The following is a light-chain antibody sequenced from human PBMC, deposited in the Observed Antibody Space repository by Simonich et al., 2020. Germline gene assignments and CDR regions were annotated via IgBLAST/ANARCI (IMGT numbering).Light chain of an antibody. CDR2: AAS. V-gene: IGKV1-39*01. J-gene: IGKJ4*01. CDR3: QQSYSTPLT. Sequence: DIQMTQSPSSLSASVGDRVTITCRTSQSIRSYLNWYQQKPGKAPKLLIYAASSLQSGGPSRFMGSGSGTDFTLTISSLQPEDFVTYYCQQSYSTPLTVGGGTKVEIK. CDR1: QSIRSY.